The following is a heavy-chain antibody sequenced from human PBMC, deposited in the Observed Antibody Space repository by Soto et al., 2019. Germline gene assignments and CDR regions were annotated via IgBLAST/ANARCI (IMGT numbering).Heavy chain of an antibody. J-gene: IGHJ4*02. D-gene: IGHD3-22*01. CDR2: INNDGSST. Sequence: GGSLRLSCAASGFTFSSYWMHWVRQAPGKGLVWVSRINNDGSSTSYADSVKGRFTISRDNAKSTLYLEMSSLRAEDTAVYYCARQIYDSDTGPNFQYYFGSWGQGT. CDR3: ARQIYDSDTGPNFQYYFGS. CDR1: GFTFSSYW. V-gene: IGHV3-74*01.